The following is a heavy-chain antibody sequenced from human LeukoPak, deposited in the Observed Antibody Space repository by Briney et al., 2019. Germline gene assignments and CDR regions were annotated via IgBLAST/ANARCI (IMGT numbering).Heavy chain of an antibody. J-gene: IGHJ4*02. CDR2: IYYSGST. Sequence: SETLSLTCTVSGGSISSYYWSWIRQPPGKGLEWIGYIYYSGSTNYNPSLKSRVTISVDTSKNQFSLKLSSVTAADTAVYYCARDLGYWGQGALVTVSS. CDR1: GGSISSYY. V-gene: IGHV4-59*01. CDR3: ARDLGY.